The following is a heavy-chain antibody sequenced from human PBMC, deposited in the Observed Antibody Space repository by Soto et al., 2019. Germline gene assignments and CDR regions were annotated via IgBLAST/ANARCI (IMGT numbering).Heavy chain of an antibody. CDR3: AGASTWQPRAFDI. CDR2: IYYSGST. J-gene: IGHJ3*02. CDR1: CGSISSGGYS. Sequence: SETLSLTCTVSCGSISSGGYSWTWIRQHPGKGLEWIGYIYYSGSTYYKPSLKSRVTISVDTSKNQLSLKLSSVTAADTAVYYCAGASTWQPRAFDIWGQGTRVTVSS. V-gene: IGHV4-31*03.